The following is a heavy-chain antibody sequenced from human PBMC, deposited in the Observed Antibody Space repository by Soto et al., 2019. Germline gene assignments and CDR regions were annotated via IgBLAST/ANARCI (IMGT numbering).Heavy chain of an antibody. D-gene: IGHD5-12*01. CDR2: IWYDAINK. CDR3: ARTLRLRPSYGMDV. Sequence: QVQLVESGGGVVQPGRSLRLSCAASGFTFSSYGMHWVHQAPGKGLEWVALIWYDAINKYYADSVKGRFTISRDNSKNTLYLQMNSLRAEDTAVYYCARTLRLRPSYGMDVWGQGTTVTVSS. J-gene: IGHJ6*02. CDR1: GFTFSSYG. V-gene: IGHV3-33*01.